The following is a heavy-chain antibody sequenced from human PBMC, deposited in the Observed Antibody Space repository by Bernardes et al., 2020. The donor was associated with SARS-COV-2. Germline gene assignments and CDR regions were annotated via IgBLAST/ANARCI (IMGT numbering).Heavy chain of an antibody. CDR1: GGSMSSYY. CDR3: ARLRADSLGGGFDS. Sequence: EPLSLTCTVSGGSMSSYYWSWIRQPPGKELEWIAYIYYSGSTDYNPSLKSRVTISIDTSKNQFSLKLSSVTAADTAMYYCARLRADSLGGGFDSWGQGTLVTVSS. D-gene: IGHD1-26*01. CDR2: IYYSGST. V-gene: IGHV4-59*08. J-gene: IGHJ4*02.